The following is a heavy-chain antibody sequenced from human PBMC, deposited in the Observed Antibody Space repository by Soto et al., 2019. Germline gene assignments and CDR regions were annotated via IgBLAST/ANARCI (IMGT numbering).Heavy chain of an antibody. CDR2: VNSDGSIT. Sequence: VQLVESGGGLVQPGGSLRLSCAASGFDFTNSWMHWVRQAPGKGLVWVSHVNSDGSITTYADSVKGRFTISRDNAKNTVYLQMNSLRVEDTAVYYCTRDQRYSSAVWGQGILVTVSS. J-gene: IGHJ4*02. V-gene: IGHV3-74*01. D-gene: IGHD5-18*01. CDR3: TRDQRYSSAV. CDR1: GFDFTNSW.